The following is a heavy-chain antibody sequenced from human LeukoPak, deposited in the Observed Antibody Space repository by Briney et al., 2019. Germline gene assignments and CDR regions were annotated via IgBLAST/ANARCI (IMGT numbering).Heavy chain of an antibody. CDR1: GASMSPYF. Sequence: SETLSLTCTVSGASMSPYFWSWLRQPPGKSLEWIGYISYSGSTNYKASLRSRLTVSVDTSKNQFSLKLTSVTAADTAVYYCARARSAYDYVGPSWFDPWGQGTLVTVSS. CDR2: ISYSGST. J-gene: IGHJ5*02. D-gene: IGHD3-16*01. CDR3: ARARSAYDYVGPSWFDP. V-gene: IGHV4-59*01.